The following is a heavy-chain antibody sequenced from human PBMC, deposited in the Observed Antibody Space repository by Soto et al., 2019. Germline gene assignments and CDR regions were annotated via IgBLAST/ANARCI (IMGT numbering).Heavy chain of an antibody. V-gene: IGHV3-30*18. CDR1: GFTFSSYV. J-gene: IGHJ4*02. Sequence: QVQLVESGGGVVQSGRSLRLSCAASGFTFSSYVMHWVRQAPGKGLEWVAVISYDGSNRYYADSVKGRFTISRDNSKNTLYLQMNSLRAEDTAVYYCAKGEAVATTLQRIGYWGQGILVTVSS. CDR2: ISYDGSNR. D-gene: IGHD5-12*01. CDR3: AKGEAVATTLQRIGY.